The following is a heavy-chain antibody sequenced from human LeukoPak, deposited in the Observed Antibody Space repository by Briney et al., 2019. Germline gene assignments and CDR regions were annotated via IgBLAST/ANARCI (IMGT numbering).Heavy chain of an antibody. V-gene: IGHV4-59*12. CDR1: GGSIDIYY. Sequence: SETLSLTCTVSGGSIDIYYWNWIRQPPGKGLEWHGYIYHSGSTYYNPSLKSRVTISVDRSKNQFSLKLSSVTAADTAVYYCARLPETGTFREMGMDVWGQGTTVTVSS. CDR3: ARLPETGTFREMGMDV. J-gene: IGHJ6*02. D-gene: IGHD1-1*01. CDR2: IYHSGST.